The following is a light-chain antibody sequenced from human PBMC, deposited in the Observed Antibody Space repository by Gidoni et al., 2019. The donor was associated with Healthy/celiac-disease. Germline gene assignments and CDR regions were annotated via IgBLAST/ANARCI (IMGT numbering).Light chain of an antibody. Sequence: DIQMTQSPSSLSASVGDRVTITCQASQDISNYLNWYQQKPEKAPKLLIHDASTFETRDPSRCSGSGSGTDFTFSIISLQPEDIATYYCQQYVNPPPGVTFGGGTKVEIK. CDR1: QDISNY. CDR3: QQYVNPPPGVT. V-gene: IGKV1-33*01. J-gene: IGKJ4*01. CDR2: DAS.